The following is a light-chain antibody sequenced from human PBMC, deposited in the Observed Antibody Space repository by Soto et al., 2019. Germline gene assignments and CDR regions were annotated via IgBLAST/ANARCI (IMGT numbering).Light chain of an antibody. Sequence: VLTQPPDTLSLSPGERATLSCRASQRVSTYLAWYQQKPGQAPRLLIYDSSKRATGVPARFNGSGSETDFTLTISSLEPADSAVYYCQHRSLFGGGTKVEIK. CDR3: QHRSL. CDR1: QRVSTY. CDR2: DSS. J-gene: IGKJ4*01. V-gene: IGKV3-11*01.